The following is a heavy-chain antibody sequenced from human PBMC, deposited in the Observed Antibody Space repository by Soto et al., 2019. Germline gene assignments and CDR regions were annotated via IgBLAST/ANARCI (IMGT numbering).Heavy chain of an antibody. D-gene: IGHD3-22*01. CDR1: GGTFSSYA. Sequence: QVQLVQSGAEVKKPGSSVKVSCKASGGTFSSYAISWVRQAPGQGLEWMGGIIPIFGTANYAQKFQGRVTIPADESTSTAYMELSSLRSEDTAVYYCARGGSPYYYDSSGYTFDYWGQGTLVTVSS. J-gene: IGHJ4*02. CDR2: IIPIFGTA. CDR3: ARGGSPYYYDSSGYTFDY. V-gene: IGHV1-69*12.